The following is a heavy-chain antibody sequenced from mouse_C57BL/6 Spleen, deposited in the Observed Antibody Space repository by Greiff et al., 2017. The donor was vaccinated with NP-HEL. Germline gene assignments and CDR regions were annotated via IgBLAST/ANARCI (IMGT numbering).Heavy chain of an antibody. CDR1: GFTFSDYG. V-gene: IGHV5-17*01. D-gene: IGHD2-1*01. Sequence: DVHLVESGGGLVKPGGSLKLSCAASGFTFSDYGMHWVRQAPEKGLEWVAYISSGSSTIYYADTVKGRFTISRDNAKNTLFLQMTSLRSEDTAMYYCASSTLPWFAYWGQGTLVTVSA. CDR3: ASSTLPWFAY. CDR2: ISSGSSTI. J-gene: IGHJ3*01.